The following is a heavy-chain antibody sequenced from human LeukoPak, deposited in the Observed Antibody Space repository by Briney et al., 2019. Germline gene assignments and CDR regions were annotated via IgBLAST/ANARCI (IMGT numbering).Heavy chain of an antibody. D-gene: IGHD3-22*01. CDR1: GGSISSGSYY. Sequence: SETLSLTCTVSGGSISSGSYYWSWIRQPAGKGLEWIGRIYSSGSTNYNPSLKSRVTISVDTSKNQFSLKLSSVTAADTAVYYCARLGRWGHYYDSSYAFDIWGQGTMVTVSS. CDR2: IYSSGST. J-gene: IGHJ3*02. CDR3: ARLGRWGHYYDSSYAFDI. V-gene: IGHV4-61*02.